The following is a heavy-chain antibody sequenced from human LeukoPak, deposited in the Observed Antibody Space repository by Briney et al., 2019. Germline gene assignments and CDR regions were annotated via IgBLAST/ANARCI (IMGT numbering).Heavy chain of an antibody. Sequence: ASVKVSCKASGYTFTGNGITWVRQAPGQGLEWMGWINAYNGNTVYAQMFQGRVTFITDTSTSTAYMEVTNLRSDDTAMYYCARAGYCSGAACYAEGIDYWGQGTLVTVSS. V-gene: IGHV1-18*01. J-gene: IGHJ4*02. CDR1: GYTFTGNG. CDR3: ARAGYCSGAACYAEGIDY. CDR2: INAYNGNT. D-gene: IGHD2-2*01.